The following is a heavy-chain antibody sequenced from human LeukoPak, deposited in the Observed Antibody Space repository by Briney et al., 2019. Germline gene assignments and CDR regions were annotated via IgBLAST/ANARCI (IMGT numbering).Heavy chain of an antibody. V-gene: IGHV3-21*01. CDR3: ARDFDTDSAFDI. J-gene: IGHJ3*02. CDR2: ISSSSSYI. D-gene: IGHD2-21*01. CDR1: GFTFSSYS. Sequence: GGSLRLSCAASGFTFSSYSMNWVRQAPGKGLEWVSSISSSSSYIYYADSVKGRFTIPRDNAKNSLYLQMNSLRAEDTAVYYCARDFDTDSAFDIWGQGTMVTVSS.